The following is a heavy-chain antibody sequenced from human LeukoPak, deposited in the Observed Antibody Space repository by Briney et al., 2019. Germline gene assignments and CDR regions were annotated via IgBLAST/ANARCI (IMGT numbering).Heavy chain of an antibody. Sequence: SETLSLTCAVYGGSFSGYYWSWIRQPPGKGLEWIGEINHSGSTNYNPSLKSRVTISVDTSKNQFSLKLSSVTAADTAVYYCARGRQAYGSGSYRCDYWGRGTLVTVSS. D-gene: IGHD3-10*01. CDR2: INHSGST. CDR3: ARGRQAYGSGSYRCDY. CDR1: GGSFSGYY. J-gene: IGHJ4*02. V-gene: IGHV4-34*01.